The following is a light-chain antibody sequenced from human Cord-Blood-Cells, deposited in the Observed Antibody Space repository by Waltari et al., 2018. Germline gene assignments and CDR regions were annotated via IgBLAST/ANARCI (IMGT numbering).Light chain of an antibody. CDR3: MIWHSSASM. CDR1: SCINLVTSR. V-gene: IGLV5-45*01. CDR2: YKSDPDK. J-gene: IGLJ3*02. Sequence: QAVLTQPASLSASPGASATLTLTFRSCINLVTSRIFWYKQTPGSPPQSFLRYKSDPDKQQGSGVPGRFSGSKDASANAGILLISGLQSEEEADYYCMIWHSSASMFGGGTKLTVL.